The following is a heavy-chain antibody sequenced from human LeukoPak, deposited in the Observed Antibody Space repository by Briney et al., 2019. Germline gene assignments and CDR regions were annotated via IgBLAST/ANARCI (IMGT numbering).Heavy chain of an antibody. D-gene: IGHD6-6*01. CDR1: GFTFSSYS. V-gene: IGHV3-21*01. Sequence: GGSLRLSCAASGFTFSSYSMNWVRQAPGEGLEWVSSISSSSSYIYYADSLKGRFTISRDNAKNSLYLQMNSLSAEDTAVYYCASYEYSSSFDYWGQGTLVTVSS. CDR3: ASYEYSSSFDY. J-gene: IGHJ4*02. CDR2: ISSSSSYI.